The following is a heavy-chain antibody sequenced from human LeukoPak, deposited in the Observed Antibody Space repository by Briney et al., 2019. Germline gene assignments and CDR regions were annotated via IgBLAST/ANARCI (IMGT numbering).Heavy chain of an antibody. CDR1: GGSFSGYY. V-gene: IGHV4-34*01. CDR2: INHSGST. Sequence: ASETLSLTCAVYGGSFSGYYWSWIRQPPGKGLEWIGEINHSGSTNYNPSLKSRGTISVATSKNQFSLKLSSVTAADTAVYYCARRPIVPPYCSGGSCYRGSYYYYYMDVWGKGTTVTISS. CDR3: ARRPIVPPYCSGGSCYRGSYYYYYMDV. D-gene: IGHD2-15*01. J-gene: IGHJ6*03.